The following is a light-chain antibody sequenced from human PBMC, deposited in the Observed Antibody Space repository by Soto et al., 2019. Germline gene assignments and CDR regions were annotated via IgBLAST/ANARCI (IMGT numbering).Light chain of an antibody. J-gene: IGLJ2*01. CDR2: EVT. CDR3: STYAGIFNLV. Sequence: QSALTHPPSASGSPGQSVTISCTGTTSDVGGYNYVSWYQQNPGKAPKLMIYEVTKPRSGVSDRFSGSTSCNTASLTVSGLQAYDEADFYCSTYAGIFNLVFGGGTNVTVL. V-gene: IGLV2-8*01. CDR1: TSDVGGYNY.